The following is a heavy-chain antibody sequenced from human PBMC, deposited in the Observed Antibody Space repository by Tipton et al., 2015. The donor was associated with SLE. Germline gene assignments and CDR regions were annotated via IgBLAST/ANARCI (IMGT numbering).Heavy chain of an antibody. CDR1: GGTFNNYA. CDR2: IIPIFATT. D-gene: IGHD3-16*02. V-gene: IGHV1-69*01. J-gene: IGHJ6*02. CDR3: PRDTNRNTSSIVNDDNGIDV. Sequence: QLVQSGAEVKKPGSSVKVSCKASGGTFNNYAISCVRQAPGQGLEWMGWIIPIFATTNYAQKFQGRVTITADESTNTAYMELSSLRSEETAVYYCPRDTNRNTSSIVNDDNGIDVWGHVTTVSVTS.